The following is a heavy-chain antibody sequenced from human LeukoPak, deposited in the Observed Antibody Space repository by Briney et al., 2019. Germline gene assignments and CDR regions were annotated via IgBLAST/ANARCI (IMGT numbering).Heavy chain of an antibody. Sequence: GGSLRLSCAASGFTFSNAWMSWVRQAPGKGLEWVGRIKSKTDGGTTDYAAPVKGRSTISGDDSKNTLYLQMNSLKTEDTAVYYCTTGDDFWSGYYVPPDYWGQGTLVTVSS. D-gene: IGHD3-3*01. CDR2: IKSKTDGGTT. J-gene: IGHJ4*02. V-gene: IGHV3-15*01. CDR3: TTGDDFWSGYYVPPDY. CDR1: GFTFSNAW.